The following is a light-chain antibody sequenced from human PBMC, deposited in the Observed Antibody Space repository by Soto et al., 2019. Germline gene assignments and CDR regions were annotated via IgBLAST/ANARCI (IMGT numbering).Light chain of an antibody. CDR1: QSVSNS. Sequence: EIVLTQSPATLSLSPGERATLSCRASQSVSNSLAWYQQKPGQAPRLLIYDATNRATGIPARFSGRGSGTDFTLTISRLEPEDFAVYYCQQYNSWPPITFGQGTRLEIK. CDR3: QQYNSWPPIT. V-gene: IGKV3-11*01. CDR2: DAT. J-gene: IGKJ5*01.